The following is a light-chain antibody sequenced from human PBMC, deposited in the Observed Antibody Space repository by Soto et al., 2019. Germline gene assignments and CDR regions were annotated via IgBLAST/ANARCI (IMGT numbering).Light chain of an antibody. J-gene: IGKJ1*01. Sequence: EIVLTQSPGSLSLSPGQRATLSCRASQSVDTTFFAWYQKKPGQAPRLLIYGAYKRATVFPYRVSGSGSGTNFTLIIRRLGPEDFAVYYFQQYMSSVTFGQGTKVEIK. CDR3: QQYMSSVT. CDR1: QSVDTTF. CDR2: GAY. V-gene: IGKV3-20*01.